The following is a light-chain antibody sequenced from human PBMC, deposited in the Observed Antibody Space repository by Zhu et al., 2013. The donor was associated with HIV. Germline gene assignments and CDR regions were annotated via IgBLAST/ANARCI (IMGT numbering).Light chain of an antibody. CDR2: QDT. CDR3: QAWDSSGDHPV. Sequence: SYELTQPPSVSVSPGQTASITCSGDKLGDKYACWYQQKPGQSPVLVISQDTKRPSGIPERFSGSNSGNTATLTISGTQAMDEADYYCQAWDSSGDHPVFGGGTKVTVL. J-gene: IGLJ3*02. CDR1: KLGDKY. V-gene: IGLV3-1*01.